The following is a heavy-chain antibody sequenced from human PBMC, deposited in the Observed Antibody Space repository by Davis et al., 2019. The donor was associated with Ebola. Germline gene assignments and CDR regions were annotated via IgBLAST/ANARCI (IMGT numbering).Heavy chain of an antibody. Sequence: GGSLRLSCAASGFTFSSYSMNWVRQAPGKGLEWVSSISSSSSYIYYADSVKGRFTISRDNAKNSLYLQMNSLRAEDTAVYYCTRGGSYSTQEDYWGQGTLVTVSS. V-gene: IGHV3-21*01. CDR3: TRGGSYSTQEDY. D-gene: IGHD1-26*01. J-gene: IGHJ4*02. CDR2: ISSSSSYI. CDR1: GFTFSSYS.